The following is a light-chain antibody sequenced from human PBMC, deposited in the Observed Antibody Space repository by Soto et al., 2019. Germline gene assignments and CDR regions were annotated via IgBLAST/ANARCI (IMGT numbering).Light chain of an antibody. CDR2: AAA. Sequence: DIQMTQSPSSLSASVGDRVTITCRARQDISTYLAWFQQKPGKDPKSLSYAAATLQSGVPSKFSGSGSGTDFTLTISSLQPEDCATYYCQQYNSYPVTFGQGTRLEFK. V-gene: IGKV1-16*02. CDR1: QDISTY. CDR3: QQYNSYPVT. J-gene: IGKJ5*01.